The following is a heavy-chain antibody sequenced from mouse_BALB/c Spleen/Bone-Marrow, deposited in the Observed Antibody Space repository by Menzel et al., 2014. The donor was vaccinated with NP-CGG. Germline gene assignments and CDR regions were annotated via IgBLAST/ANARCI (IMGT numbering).Heavy chain of an antibody. CDR1: GYTFTDYY. CDR3: ARDHYGNYEGFDY. CDR2: IYPGSGNT. Sequence: QVQLKQSGAELARPGTSVKLSCKASGYTFTDYYINWVKQRTGQGLEWIGEIYPGSGNTYYNEKFKGKATLTADKSSSTVNIHLGSLTSEDSAVYFCARDHYGNYEGFDYWGQGTLVTVSA. D-gene: IGHD2-1*01. J-gene: IGHJ3*01. V-gene: IGHV1-77*01.